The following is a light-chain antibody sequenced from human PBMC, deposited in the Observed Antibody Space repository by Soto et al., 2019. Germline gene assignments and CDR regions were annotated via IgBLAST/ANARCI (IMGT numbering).Light chain of an antibody. CDR3: QQYNSYSSWT. V-gene: IGKV1-5*01. Sequence: QMTQFPSTLSASLGDRVTITCRASQSISSSLAWYQQKPGKAPKLLIYDASNLESGVPSRFSGSGSGTEFTLSVSSLQPDDFATYYCQQYNSYSSWTFGQGTNVDI. CDR2: DAS. J-gene: IGKJ1*01. CDR1: QSISSS.